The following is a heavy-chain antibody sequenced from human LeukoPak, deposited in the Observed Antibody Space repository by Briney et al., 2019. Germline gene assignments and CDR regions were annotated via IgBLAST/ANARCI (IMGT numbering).Heavy chain of an antibody. V-gene: IGHV1-69*13. CDR2: IIPIFGTA. CDR1: GGTFSSYA. Sequence: SVKVSCKASGGTFSSYAISWVRQAPGQGLEWMGGIIPIFGTANYAQKFQGRVTITADESTSTAYMELSSLRSEDTAVYYCAKGGGWELLRPYFFDYWGQGTLVTVSS. CDR3: AKGGGWELLRPYFFDY. D-gene: IGHD1-26*01. J-gene: IGHJ4*02.